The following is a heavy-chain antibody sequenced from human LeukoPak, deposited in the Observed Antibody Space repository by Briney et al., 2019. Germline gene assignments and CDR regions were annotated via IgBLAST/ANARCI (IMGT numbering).Heavy chain of an antibody. V-gene: IGHV1-18*04. J-gene: IGHJ4*02. Sequence: ASVKVSCKASGYTFTGYYMHWVRQAPGQGLEWMGWISAYNGNTNYAQKLQGRVTMTTDTSTSTAYMELRSLRSDDTAVYYCARDLDDYGGNSRDYWGQGTLVTVSS. CDR3: ARDLDDYGGNSRDY. CDR2: ISAYNGNT. CDR1: GYTFTGYY. D-gene: IGHD4-23*01.